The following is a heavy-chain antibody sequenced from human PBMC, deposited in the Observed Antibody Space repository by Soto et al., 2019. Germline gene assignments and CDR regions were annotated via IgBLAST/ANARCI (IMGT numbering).Heavy chain of an antibody. D-gene: IGHD2-2*01. Sequence: GGSLRLSCAASGFTFSNAWMSWVRQAPGKGLEWVGRIKSKTDGGTTDYAAPVKGRFTISRDDSKNTLYLQMNSLKTEDTAVYYCTTDPRDQLLWGPDYWGQGTLVTVSS. J-gene: IGHJ4*02. V-gene: IGHV3-15*01. CDR3: TTDPRDQLLWGPDY. CDR1: GFTFSNAW. CDR2: IKSKTDGGTT.